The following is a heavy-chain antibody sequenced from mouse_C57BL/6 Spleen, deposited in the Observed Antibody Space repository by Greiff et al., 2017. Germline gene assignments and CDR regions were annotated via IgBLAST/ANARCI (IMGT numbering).Heavy chain of an antibody. Sequence: QVQLQQPGAELVRPGTSVKLSCKASGYTFTSYWMHWVKQRPGQGLEWIGVIDPSDSYTNYNQKFKGKATLTVDTSSSTAYMQLSSLTSEDSAVYYCARRIPYGNYDAMDYWGQGTSVTVSS. CDR2: IDPSDSYT. J-gene: IGHJ4*01. D-gene: IGHD2-1*01. CDR3: ARRIPYGNYDAMDY. V-gene: IGHV1-59*01. CDR1: GYTFTSYW.